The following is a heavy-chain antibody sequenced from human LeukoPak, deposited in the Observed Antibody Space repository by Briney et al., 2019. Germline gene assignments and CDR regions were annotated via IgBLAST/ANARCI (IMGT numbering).Heavy chain of an antibody. CDR1: GYTFTSYG. D-gene: IGHD6-19*01. CDR3: ARESSGWYTGNWFDP. J-gene: IGHJ5*02. CDR2: ISAYNGNT. Sequence: ASVKVSCKASGYTFTSYGISWVRQAPGQGLEWMGWISAYNGNTNYAQELQGRVTMTTDTSTSTAYMELRSLRSDDTAVYYCARESSGWYTGNWFDPWGQGTLVTVSS. V-gene: IGHV1-18*01.